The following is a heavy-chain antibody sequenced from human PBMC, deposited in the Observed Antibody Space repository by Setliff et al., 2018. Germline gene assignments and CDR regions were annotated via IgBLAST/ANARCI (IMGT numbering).Heavy chain of an antibody. CDR3: ARTGTYRYFDY. CDR1: GASISSGTYY. Sequence: TASETLSLTCTVSGASISSGTYYWAWIRQPPGKGLEWIGRIHYRGTTYSNASLASRLTISDDTAKNQFSLKLTSVTAADTAVYYCARTGTYRYFDYWGQGTRVTVSS. D-gene: IGHD1-1*01. J-gene: IGHJ4*02. CDR2: IHYRGTT. V-gene: IGHV4-39*01.